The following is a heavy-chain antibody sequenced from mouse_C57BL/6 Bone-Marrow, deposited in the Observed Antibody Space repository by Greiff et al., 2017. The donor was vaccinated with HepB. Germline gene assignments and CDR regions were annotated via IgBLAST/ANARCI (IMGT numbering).Heavy chain of an antibody. J-gene: IGHJ3*01. CDR2: IYPRSGNT. CDR3: ARSIYYYGSSFSWFAY. Sequence: QVQLQQSGAELARPGASVKLSCKASGYTFTSYGISWVKQRTGQGLEWIGEIYPRSGNTYYNEKFKGKATLTADKSSSTAYMELRSLPSEDSAVYFCARSIYYYGSSFSWFAYWGQGTLVTVSA. CDR1: GYTFTSYG. V-gene: IGHV1-81*01. D-gene: IGHD1-1*01.